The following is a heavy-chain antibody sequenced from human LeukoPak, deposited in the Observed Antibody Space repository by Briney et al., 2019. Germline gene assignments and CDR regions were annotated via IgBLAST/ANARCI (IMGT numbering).Heavy chain of an antibody. V-gene: IGHV1-69*05. CDR3: AWSGGGSYWRWFDP. Sequence: SVKVPCKASGGTFSSYAISWVRQAPGQGLEWMGGIIPIFGTANYAQKFQGRVTITTDESTSTAYMELSSLRSEDTAVYYCAWSGGGSYWRWFDPWGQGTLVTVSS. CDR1: GGTFSSYA. J-gene: IGHJ5*02. D-gene: IGHD1-26*01. CDR2: IIPIFGTA.